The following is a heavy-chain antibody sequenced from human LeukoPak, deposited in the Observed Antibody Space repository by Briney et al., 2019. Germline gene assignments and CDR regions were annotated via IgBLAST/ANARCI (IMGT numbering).Heavy chain of an antibody. V-gene: IGHV3-23*01. CDR3: AKDLGIVVVPAGYGMDV. CDR1: GFTFSSYA. Sequence: GGSLRHSCAASGFTFSSYAMSWVRQAPGKGLEWVSAISGSGGSTYYADSVKGRFTISRDNSKNTLYLQMNGLRAEDTAVYYCAKDLGIVVVPAGYGMDVWGQGTTVTVSS. D-gene: IGHD2-2*01. CDR2: ISGSGGST. J-gene: IGHJ6*02.